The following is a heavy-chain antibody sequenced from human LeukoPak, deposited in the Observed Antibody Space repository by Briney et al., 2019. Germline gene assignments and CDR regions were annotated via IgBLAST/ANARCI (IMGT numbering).Heavy chain of an antibody. CDR3: ARGPIVGVVAATVAFDY. D-gene: IGHD2-15*01. J-gene: IGHJ4*02. V-gene: IGHV1-69*04. CDR1: GGTFSSYA. CDR2: IIPILGIA. Sequence: SVKVSCKASGGTFSSYAISRVRQAPGQGLEWMGRIIPILGIANYAQKFQGRVTITADKSTSTAYMELSSLRSEDTAVYYCARGPIVGVVAATVAFDYWGQETLVTVSS.